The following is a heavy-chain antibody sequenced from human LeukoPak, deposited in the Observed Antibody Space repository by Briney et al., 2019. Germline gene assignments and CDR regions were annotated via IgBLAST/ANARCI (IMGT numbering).Heavy chain of an antibody. J-gene: IGHJ4*02. Sequence: PSETLSLTCTVSGGSISRGTYYWSWIRQPPGEGLEWMGRIYTSGSTNYNPSLKRRVTMSVDTSTNQSSLKLRSVTAADTAVYYCARASYIVAAGTIDYWGQGTLVTVSS. CDR2: IYTSGST. CDR3: ARASYIVAAGTIDY. V-gene: IGHV4-61*02. CDR1: GGSISRGTYY. D-gene: IGHD6-13*01.